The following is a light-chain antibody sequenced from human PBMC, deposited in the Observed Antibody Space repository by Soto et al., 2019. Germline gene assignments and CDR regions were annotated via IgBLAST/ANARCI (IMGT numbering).Light chain of an antibody. Sequence: EIVMTQSPATLSVSPGERATLSCRASQSAGNNLAWYQQKPGQAPRLLIYGASTRANGIPARFSGSGSGTDFTLTISSLQSEDFAIYFCQQYNNWPRSTFGGGTKVEIK. CDR3: QQYNNWPRST. CDR2: GAS. CDR1: QSAGNN. J-gene: IGKJ4*01. V-gene: IGKV3-15*01.